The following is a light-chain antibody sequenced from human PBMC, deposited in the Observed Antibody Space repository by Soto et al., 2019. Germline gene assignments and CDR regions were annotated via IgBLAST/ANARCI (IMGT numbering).Light chain of an antibody. J-gene: IGKJ3*01. CDR2: DAS. CDR3: QQYDSLPLS. CDR1: QDISNY. V-gene: IGKV1-33*01. Sequence: DIQMTQYPSSLAAAVGDRVIISCQASQDISNYLTWYQQKPGKAPKLLISDASKLEAGVPARFNGRGSGTEVTVIISSLQPEDIATYYCQQYDSLPLSFGPGTKVDI.